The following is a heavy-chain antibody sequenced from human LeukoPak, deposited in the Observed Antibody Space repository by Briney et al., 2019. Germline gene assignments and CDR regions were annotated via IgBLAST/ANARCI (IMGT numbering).Heavy chain of an antibody. J-gene: IGHJ4*02. Sequence: GGSLRLSCAASGFTFSSYAMSWVRQAPGKGLEWVSAISGSGGSTYYADSVKGRFTISRDNSKNTLYLQMNSLRAEDTAVYYCARADYGGNSRLDYWGQGTLVTVSS. D-gene: IGHD4-23*01. CDR2: ISGSGGST. CDR3: ARADYGGNSRLDY. CDR1: GFTFSSYA. V-gene: IGHV3-23*01.